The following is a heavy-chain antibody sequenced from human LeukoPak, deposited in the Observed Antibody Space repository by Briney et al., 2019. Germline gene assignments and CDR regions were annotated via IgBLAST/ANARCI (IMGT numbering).Heavy chain of an antibody. CDR2: IYYSGSSGST. CDR1: GGSINYYY. J-gene: IGHJ6*02. Sequence: SETLSLTCTVSGGSINYYYWTWIRQPPGKGLEWIGYIYYSGSSGSTNYNLSLKSRVTMSVDTSKNQLSLKLSSVTAADSAVYYCARSGAGSPSYGMDVWGQGITVTVSS. CDR3: ARSGAGSPSYGMDV. D-gene: IGHD1-26*01. V-gene: IGHV4-59*01.